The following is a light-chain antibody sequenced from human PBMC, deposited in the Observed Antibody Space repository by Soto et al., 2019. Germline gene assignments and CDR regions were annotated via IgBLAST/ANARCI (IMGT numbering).Light chain of an antibody. CDR2: DAS. CDR1: QDISTS. V-gene: IGKV1-13*02. J-gene: IGKJ4*01. Sequence: QLTQSPSSLSASVGDRVTSPGRASQDISTSLAWYQQKPGKPPKLLIYDASTLESGVPSRFSGRGSWTDFTLTISSLQPEDFATYCCQQFQAYPLTFGGGTRVDIK. CDR3: QQFQAYPLT.